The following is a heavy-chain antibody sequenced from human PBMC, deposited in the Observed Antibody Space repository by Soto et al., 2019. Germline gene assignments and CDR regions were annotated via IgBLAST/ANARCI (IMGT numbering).Heavy chain of an antibody. Sequence: QVQLVQSGAEVKKPGASVKVSCKASGYTFTSYDINWVRQATGQGLEWMGWMNPNRGNTGYAQKFQGRVTMTRNTSISTAYMELSSLRSEDTAVYYCARGPYDYGDYGQSYYYYYMDVLGKGTTVTVSS. CDR1: GYTFTSYD. J-gene: IGHJ6*03. V-gene: IGHV1-8*01. CDR2: MNPNRGNT. CDR3: ARGPYDYGDYGQSYYYYYMDV. D-gene: IGHD4-17*01.